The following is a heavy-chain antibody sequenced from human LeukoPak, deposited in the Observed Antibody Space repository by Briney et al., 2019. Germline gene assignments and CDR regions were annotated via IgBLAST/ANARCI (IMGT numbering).Heavy chain of an antibody. D-gene: IGHD3-10*01. V-gene: IGHV3-23*01. CDR1: GFTFSSYA. CDR3: AKDLPTDYYGSGSYAHNY. CDR2: ISGSGGST. Sequence: GGSLRLSCAASGFTFSSYAMSWVRQAPGKGLEWVSAISGSGGSTYYADSVKGRFTISRDNSKNTLYLQMNSLRAEDTAVYYCAKDLPTDYYGSGSYAHNYWGQGTLATVSS. J-gene: IGHJ4*02.